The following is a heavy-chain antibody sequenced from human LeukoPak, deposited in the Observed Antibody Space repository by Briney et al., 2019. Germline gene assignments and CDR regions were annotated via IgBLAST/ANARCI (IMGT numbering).Heavy chain of an antibody. V-gene: IGHV3-30*02. CDR3: AKRRIYDSSGYYFDY. CDR2: IRYDGSNK. D-gene: IGHD3-22*01. J-gene: IGHJ4*02. Sequence: GGSLRLSCAASGFTFSTSGMHWVRQAPGKGLEWVAFIRYDGSNKYYADSVKGRFTISRDNSKNTLYLQMNSLRAEDTAVYYCAKRRIYDSSGYYFDYWGQGTLVTVSS. CDR1: GFTFSTSG.